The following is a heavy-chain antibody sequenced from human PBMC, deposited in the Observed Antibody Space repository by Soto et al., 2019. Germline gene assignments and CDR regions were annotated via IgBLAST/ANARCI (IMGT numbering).Heavy chain of an antibody. CDR1: GFTFSSYA. V-gene: IGHV3-23*01. Sequence: EVKLLESGGGLVQPGGSLRLSCAASGFTFSSYAMSWVRQAPGKGLEWVSLISGSDGRIFYADSVKGRFTISRDNSKNALVIQMYSMRGEDTDVYYCAKMAGLVGLYPPEFDPRRQGTLVTDSS. CDR2: ISGSDGRI. D-gene: IGHD2-8*01. J-gene: IGHJ5*02. CDR3: AKMAGLVGLYPPEFDP.